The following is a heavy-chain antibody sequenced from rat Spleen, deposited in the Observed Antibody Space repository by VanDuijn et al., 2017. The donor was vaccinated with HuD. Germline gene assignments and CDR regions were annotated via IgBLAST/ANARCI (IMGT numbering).Heavy chain of an antibody. CDR1: DYSITSNF. Sequence: EVQLQESGPGLVKPSQSLSLTCSVTDYSITSNFWGWIRKFPGNKMEWIGHISYSGSTSYNPSLKSRISITRDTSKNQFFLQVNSVTTEDTATYYCAAGRYNWNWFAYWGQGTLVTVSS. V-gene: IGHV3-1*01. CDR3: AAGRYNWNWFAY. CDR2: ISYSGST. D-gene: IGHD1-5*01. J-gene: IGHJ3*01.